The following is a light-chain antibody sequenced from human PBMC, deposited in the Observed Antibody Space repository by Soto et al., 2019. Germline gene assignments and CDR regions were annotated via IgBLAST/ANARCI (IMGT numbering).Light chain of an antibody. Sequence: DMPMTQSTSALSASIGDTVTITCRPSQSISTYLTWYQQKPGKAPKLFIYAAYTLQSGVPSRFSGSGSGTDFTLTISSLQPEDFATYYCQQYDSYSWTSGQGTKVDIK. V-gene: IGKV1-39*01. CDR2: AAY. CDR1: QSISTY. CDR3: QQYDSYSWT. J-gene: IGKJ1*01.